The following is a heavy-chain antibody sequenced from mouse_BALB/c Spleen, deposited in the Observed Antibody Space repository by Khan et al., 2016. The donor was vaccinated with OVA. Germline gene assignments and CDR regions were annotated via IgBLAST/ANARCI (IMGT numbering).Heavy chain of an antibody. V-gene: IGHV1-20*02. J-gene: IGHJ2*01. CDR2: INPHIGET. Sequence: VQLKESGPELVKPGASVKISCKASGYSFTGYFINWVMQSHGKSLEWIGRINPHIGETFYNQKFKGKATLTVDESSSTVYMELRSLASDDSAVYYGARRNGSDFDYWGQGTTLTVSS. D-gene: IGHD1-1*01. CDR1: GYSFTGYF. CDR3: ARRNGSDFDY.